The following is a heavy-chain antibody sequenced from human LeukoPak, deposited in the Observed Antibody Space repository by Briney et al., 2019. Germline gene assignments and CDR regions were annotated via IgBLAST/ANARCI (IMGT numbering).Heavy chain of an antibody. Sequence: SETLSLTCAVYGGSFSGYYWNWLRQPPGKGLEWIGEINHSGSTNYNPSLKSRVTISVDTSKNQFSLKLSSVTAADTAVYYCARGRVGATSPLGYWGQGTLVTVSS. D-gene: IGHD1-26*01. CDR1: GGSFSGYY. V-gene: IGHV4-34*01. J-gene: IGHJ4*02. CDR3: ARGRVGATSPLGY. CDR2: INHSGST.